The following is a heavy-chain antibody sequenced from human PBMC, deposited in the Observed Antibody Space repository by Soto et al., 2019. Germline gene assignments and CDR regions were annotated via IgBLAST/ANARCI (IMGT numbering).Heavy chain of an antibody. CDR3: ARSSAGWFDP. CDR2: IIPIFGTA. D-gene: IGHD3-10*01. CDR1: GGTFSSYA. V-gene: IGHV1-69*06. J-gene: IGHJ5*02. Sequence: GASVKVSCKASGGTFSSYAISWVRQAPGQGLEWMGGIIPIFGTANYAQKFQGRVTITADKSTRTAYMELSSLRSEETAVYYWARSSAGWFDPWGQGTLVTVSS.